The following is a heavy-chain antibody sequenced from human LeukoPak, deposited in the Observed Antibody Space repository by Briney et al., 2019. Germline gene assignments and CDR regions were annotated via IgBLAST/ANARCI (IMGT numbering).Heavy chain of an antibody. CDR1: GYSFTSYW. D-gene: IGHD5-24*01. Sequence: GESLKISCKGSGYSFTSYWIGCVRQMPGKGLEWMGIIYPGDSDTRYSPSFQGQATISADKSISTAYLQWSSLKASDTAMYYYARQGRWLQFGNAFDIWGQGTMVTVSS. J-gene: IGHJ3*02. CDR3: ARQGRWLQFGNAFDI. CDR2: IYPGDSDT. V-gene: IGHV5-51*01.